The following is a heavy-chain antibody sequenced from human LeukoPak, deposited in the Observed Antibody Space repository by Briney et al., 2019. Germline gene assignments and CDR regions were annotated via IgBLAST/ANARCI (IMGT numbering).Heavy chain of an antibody. Sequence: GGSLRLSCAASGNYWMHWVRQAPGKGLVWVSHINSDGSWTSYADSVKGRFTISKDNAKNTVYLQTNNLRAEDTAVYYCVSFYETYWGRGTLVTVSS. CDR2: INSDGSWT. V-gene: IGHV3-74*01. D-gene: IGHD2/OR15-2a*01. CDR3: VSFYETY. CDR1: GNYW. J-gene: IGHJ4*02.